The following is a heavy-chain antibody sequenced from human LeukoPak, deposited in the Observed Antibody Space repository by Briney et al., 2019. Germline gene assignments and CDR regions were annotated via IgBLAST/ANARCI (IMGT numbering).Heavy chain of an antibody. D-gene: IGHD2-2*01. V-gene: IGHV3-23*01. CDR3: AKDLWSSPDSTNDY. Sequence: GGSLRLPCAASGFTFTNFAMNWVRQAPGKGLEWVSGVSGSGGRTYYAESVKGRFTISRDNSKNTLYLQMNSLRAEDTALYYCAKDLWSSPDSTNDYWGQGTLVTVSS. CDR2: VSGSGGRT. CDR1: GFTFTNFA. J-gene: IGHJ4*02.